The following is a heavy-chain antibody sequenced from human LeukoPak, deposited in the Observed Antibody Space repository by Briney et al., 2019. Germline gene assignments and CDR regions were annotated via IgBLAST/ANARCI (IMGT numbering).Heavy chain of an antibody. J-gene: IGHJ4*02. Sequence: GGSLRLSCAASGFTFSSYGMHWVRQAPAKGLEWVAVIWYDGGNKYYTDSVKGRFTISRDNSKNTLYLQMNSLRDEDTAVYYCASSGSYRFDYWGQGTLVTVSS. CDR3: ASSGSYRFDY. CDR2: IWYDGGNK. V-gene: IGHV3-33*01. D-gene: IGHD1-26*01. CDR1: GFTFSSYG.